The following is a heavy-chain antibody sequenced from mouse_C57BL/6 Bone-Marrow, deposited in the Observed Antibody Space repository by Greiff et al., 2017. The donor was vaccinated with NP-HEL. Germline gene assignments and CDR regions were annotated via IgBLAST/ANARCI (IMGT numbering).Heavy chain of an antibody. CDR2: ISYDGSN. J-gene: IGHJ2*01. CDR1: GYSITSGYY. Sequence: DVKLQESGPGLVKPSQSLSLTCSVTGYSITSGYYWNWIRQFPGNKLEWMGYISYDGSNNYNPSLKNRISITRDTSKNQFFLKLNSVTTEDTATYYCARTYGSSYYWGQGTTLTVSS. CDR3: ARTYGSSYY. V-gene: IGHV3-6*01. D-gene: IGHD1-1*01.